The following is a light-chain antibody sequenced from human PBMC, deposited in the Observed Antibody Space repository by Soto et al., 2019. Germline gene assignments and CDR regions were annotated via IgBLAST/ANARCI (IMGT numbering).Light chain of an antibody. V-gene: IGKV2-28*01. J-gene: IGKJ5*01. CDR2: LGS. Sequence: DIVMTQSPLSLPVTPGEPASISCRSSQSLLHSNGYTYLDWYLQKPGQPPQLLIYLGSYRASGVPDSVSGSGSGTDFTLKISRVEPEDVGVYYCMQVARVPIIFGHGTRLEIK. CDR3: MQVARVPII. CDR1: QSLLHSNGYTY.